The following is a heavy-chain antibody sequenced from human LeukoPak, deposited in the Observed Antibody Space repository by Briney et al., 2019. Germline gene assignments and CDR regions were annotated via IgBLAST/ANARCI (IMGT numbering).Heavy chain of an antibody. CDR1: GYSISSGYY. J-gene: IGHJ4*02. V-gene: IGHV4-38-2*02. CDR3: ARVGDYGDELDY. CDR2: IYHSGST. Sequence: SETLSLTCTVSGYSISSGYYWGWIRQPPGKGLEWIGSIYHSGSTYYNPSLKSRVTISVDTSKNQFSLKLSSVTAADTAVYYCARVGDYGDELDYWGQGTLVTVSS. D-gene: IGHD4-17*01.